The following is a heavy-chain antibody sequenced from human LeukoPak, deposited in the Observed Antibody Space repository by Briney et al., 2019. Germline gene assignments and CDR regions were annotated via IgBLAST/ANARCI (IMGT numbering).Heavy chain of an antibody. J-gene: IGHJ4*02. CDR3: AREPTVTAAFDY. Sequence: SETLSLTCAVYGGSFSGYYWSWIRQPPGKGLEWIGEINHSGSTNYNPSLKSRATISVDTSKNQFSLKLSSVTAADTAVYYCAREPTVTAAFDYWGQGTLVTVSS. V-gene: IGHV4-34*01. D-gene: IGHD4-17*01. CDR1: GGSFSGYY. CDR2: INHSGST.